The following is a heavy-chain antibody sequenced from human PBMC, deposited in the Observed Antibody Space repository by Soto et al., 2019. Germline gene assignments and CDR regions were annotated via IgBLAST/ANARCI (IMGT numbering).Heavy chain of an antibody. CDR3: TRGPSSGSFDY. CDR2: INPGNTDT. V-gene: IGHV1-3*01. J-gene: IGHJ4*02. D-gene: IGHD3-10*01. CDR1: GYTFTSYY. Sequence: ASVKVSSKASGYTFTSYYIHWVRQAPGQSLEWMGWINPGNTDTKYSQKFQGRVTITRDTSANTVYMELSSLESEDTAVYYCTRGPSSGSFDYWGQGTLVTSPQ.